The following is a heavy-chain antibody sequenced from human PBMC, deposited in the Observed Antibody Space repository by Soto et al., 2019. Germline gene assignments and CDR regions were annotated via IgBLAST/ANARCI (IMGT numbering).Heavy chain of an antibody. CDR1: GGSISSYY. Sequence: QVQLQESGPGLVKPSETLSLTCTVSGGSISSYYWSWIRQPPGKGLEWIGYIYYSGSTNYNPSLRSRVTTSVDTSKTHFSLKLSSVTAADTAVYYCARRWGGTFDIWGQGTMVTVSS. D-gene: IGHD3-10*01. V-gene: IGHV4-59*08. CDR3: ARRWGGTFDI. CDR2: IYYSGST. J-gene: IGHJ3*02.